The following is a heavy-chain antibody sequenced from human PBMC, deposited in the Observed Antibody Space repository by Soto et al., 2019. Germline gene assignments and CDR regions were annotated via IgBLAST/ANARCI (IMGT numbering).Heavy chain of an antibody. CDR3: ARTYSSSYSSYPVYYGMDV. CDR1: GGSTGSSF. V-gene: IGHV4-59*01. D-gene: IGHD3-22*01. CDR2: VYHSGST. Sequence: PSGTLYLPSTVSGGSTGSSFWSWIRQPPGKGLEWIGCVYHSGSTSYSPSLKRRVSIAVDTSKNQCSRRLTSVTAADTAVYYCARTYSSSYSSYPVYYGMDVWGQGITGTGSS. J-gene: IGHJ6*02.